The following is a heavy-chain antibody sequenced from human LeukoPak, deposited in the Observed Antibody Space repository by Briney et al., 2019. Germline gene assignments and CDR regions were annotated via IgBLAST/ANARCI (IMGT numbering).Heavy chain of an antibody. Sequence: GRSLRLSCAASGFTFSSYGMHWVRQAPGKGLEWVAVISYDGSNKYYADSVKGRFTISRDNSKNTLYLQMNSLRAEDTAVYYCAKGSSLIVVEMTDYWGQGTLVTVSS. J-gene: IGHJ4*02. V-gene: IGHV3-30*18. CDR2: ISYDGSNK. D-gene: IGHD3-22*01. CDR1: GFTFSSYG. CDR3: AKGSSLIVVEMTDY.